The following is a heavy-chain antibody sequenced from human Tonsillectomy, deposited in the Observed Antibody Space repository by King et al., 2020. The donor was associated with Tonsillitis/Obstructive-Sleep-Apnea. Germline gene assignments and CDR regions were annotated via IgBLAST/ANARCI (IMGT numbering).Heavy chain of an antibody. CDR3: ARGTRDGGF. J-gene: IGHJ4*02. Sequence: VQLVESGGVLVKPGGSLRLSCVASGFTLSDSYTSWIRQAPGKGLEWVSYISGSGIDTNYVDSVKGRFTISRDNAKNSVYLQMSSLRADDTAVYYCARGTRDGGFWGQGTPVTVSS. CDR1: GFTLSDSY. D-gene: IGHD5-24*01. CDR2: ISGSGIDT. V-gene: IGHV3-11*05.